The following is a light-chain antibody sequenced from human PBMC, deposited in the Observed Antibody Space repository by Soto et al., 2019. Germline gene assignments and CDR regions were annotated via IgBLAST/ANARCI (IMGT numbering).Light chain of an antibody. V-gene: IGKV3-15*01. J-gene: IGKJ1*01. CDR1: RTVHSN. Sequence: EIVMTQSPATVSVSPGDRVTLSCRASRTVHSNVAWYQHKPGQAPRLLIYGASFRATGMPARFSGSGSGTEFTLTISSLQPEDFAVYYCQQYVTSRRTFGPGTKVDIK. CDR2: GAS. CDR3: QQYVTSRRT.